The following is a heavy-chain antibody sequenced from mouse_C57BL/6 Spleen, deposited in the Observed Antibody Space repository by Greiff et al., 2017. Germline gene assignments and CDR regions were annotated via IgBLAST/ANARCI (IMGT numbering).Heavy chain of an antibody. CDR1: GYTFTDHT. CDR2: IYPRDGST. D-gene: IGHD1-1*01. Sequence: VQLVESDAELVKPGASVKISCTVSGYTFTDHTIHWMKQRPEQGLEWIGYIYPRDGSTKYNEKFKGKATLTADKSSSTAYMQLNSLTSEDSAVYFCARDYYGSSYYFDYWGQGTTLTVSS. J-gene: IGHJ2*01. CDR3: ARDYYGSSYYFDY. V-gene: IGHV1-78*01.